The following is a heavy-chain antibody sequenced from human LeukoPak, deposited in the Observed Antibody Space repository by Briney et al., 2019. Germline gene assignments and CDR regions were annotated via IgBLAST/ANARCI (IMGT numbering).Heavy chain of an antibody. CDR3: ARGGYRGYSSFSDY. V-gene: IGHV4-39*01. Sequence: SETLSLTCTVSGGSISTSRYYWGWIRQPPGKGLEWIVSIHYSGSTYYNPSLKSRVTISVDTSKNQFSLKLSSVTAADTAVYYCARGGYRGYSSFSDYWGQGTLVTVSS. CDR2: IHYSGST. D-gene: IGHD6-13*01. CDR1: GGSISTSRYY. J-gene: IGHJ4*02.